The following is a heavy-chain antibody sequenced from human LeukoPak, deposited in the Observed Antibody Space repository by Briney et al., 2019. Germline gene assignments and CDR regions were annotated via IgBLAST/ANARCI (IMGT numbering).Heavy chain of an antibody. CDR3: ARDRYSSGWSETKGGNYYYMDV. CDR1: GASINNYY. V-gene: IGHV4-4*07. J-gene: IGHJ6*03. CDR2: ISTLGST. D-gene: IGHD6-19*01. Sequence: PSETLSLTCSVSGASINNYYWTWIRQPAGKGLEWIGHISTLGSTNYNPSLKSRVSMSVDTSNYHFSLKLTFVTAADTAVYYCARDRYSSGWSETKGGNYYYMDVWGKGTTVTISS.